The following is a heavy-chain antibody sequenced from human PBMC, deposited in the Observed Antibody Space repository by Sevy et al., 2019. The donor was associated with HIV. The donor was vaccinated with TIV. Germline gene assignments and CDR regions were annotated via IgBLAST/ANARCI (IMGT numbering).Heavy chain of an antibody. V-gene: IGHV3-23*01. CDR3: SREGCTKPHDY. J-gene: IGHJ4*02. CDR1: GFTFSKYS. Sequence: GGSLRLSCTASGFTFSKYSMSWIRQTPGKGLEWVSTFSFGCGKINYADSVKGRFTISRDDSRNTFYLQMNSLRAEDTAIYYCSREGCTKPHDYWGQGTVVTVSS. D-gene: IGHD2-8*01. CDR2: FSFGCGKI.